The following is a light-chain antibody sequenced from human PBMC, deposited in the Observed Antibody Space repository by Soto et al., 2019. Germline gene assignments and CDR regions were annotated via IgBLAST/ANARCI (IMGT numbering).Light chain of an antibody. Sequence: QSVLTQPASVSGSPGQSITISCGGTSSDVGRYTYVSWYQQYPGKAPKLIIYDVYNRPSGVSNRFSGSKSGNTASLTISGLQAEDEADYYCTSYISASTPYVFGSGTKVTVL. CDR3: TSYISASTPYV. CDR2: DVY. J-gene: IGLJ1*01. CDR1: SSDVGRYTY. V-gene: IGLV2-14*01.